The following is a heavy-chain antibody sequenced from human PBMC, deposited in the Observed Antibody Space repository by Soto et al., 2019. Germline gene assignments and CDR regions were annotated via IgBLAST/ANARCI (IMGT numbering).Heavy chain of an antibody. J-gene: IGHJ5*02. V-gene: IGHV3-30*18. Sequence: QVQLVESGGGVVQPGRSLRLSCAASGFTFSSYGMHWVRQAPGKGLEWVAVISYDGSNKYYADSVKGRFTISRDNSKNSLYLQMNSLRAEDTAVYYCAKDGPLYYYGSGSYLDPWGQGTLVTVSS. CDR3: AKDGPLYYYGSGSYLDP. D-gene: IGHD3-10*01. CDR2: ISYDGSNK. CDR1: GFTFSSYG.